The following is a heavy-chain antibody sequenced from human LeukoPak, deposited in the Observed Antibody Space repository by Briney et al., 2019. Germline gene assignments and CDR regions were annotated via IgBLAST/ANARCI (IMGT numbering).Heavy chain of an antibody. CDR2: ISDSGANT. Sequence: GGSLRLSCAASGFTFSTYAMSWVRQAPGKGLEWVSPISDSGANTYYADSVRGRFTISRDNSKNTLYLQKNSLGADDTAIYCCAKSMTLQWRGFFDLWGRGTHVTVSS. D-gene: IGHD6-19*01. J-gene: IGHJ2*01. V-gene: IGHV3-23*01. CDR3: AKSMTLQWRGFFDL. CDR1: GFTFSTYA.